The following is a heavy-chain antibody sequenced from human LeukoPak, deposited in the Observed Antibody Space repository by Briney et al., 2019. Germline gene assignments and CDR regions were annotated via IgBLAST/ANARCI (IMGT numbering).Heavy chain of an antibody. CDR1: GFTFTGYY. CDR3: ASPLAVAGTDFDY. D-gene: IGHD6-19*01. Sequence: GGSLKLSCAASGFTFTGYYMHWVRQAPGQGLEWMGRINPNSGGTNYAQKFQGRVTMTRDTSISTAYMELSRLRSDDTAVYYCASPLAVAGTDFDYWGQGTLVTVSS. J-gene: IGHJ4*02. CDR2: INPNSGGT. V-gene: IGHV1-2*06.